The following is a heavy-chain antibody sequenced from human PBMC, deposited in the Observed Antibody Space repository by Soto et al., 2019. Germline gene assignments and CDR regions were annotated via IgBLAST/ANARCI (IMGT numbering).Heavy chain of an antibody. V-gene: IGHV3-7*01. J-gene: IGHJ4*02. CDR3: ARDPGMIARAYYFDY. CDR1: GFTFSSYW. D-gene: IGHD3-22*01. CDR2: IKQDGSEK. Sequence: LRLSCAASGFTFSSYWMSWVRQAPGKGLEWVANIKQDGSEKYYVDSVKGRFTISRDNAKNSLYLQMNSLRAEDTAVYYCARDPGMIARAYYFDYWGQGTLVTVSS.